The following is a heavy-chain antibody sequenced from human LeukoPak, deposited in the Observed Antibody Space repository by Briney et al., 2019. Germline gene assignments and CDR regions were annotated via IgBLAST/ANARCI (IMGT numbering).Heavy chain of an antibody. CDR3: AELGITMIGGV. CDR2: ISSSGSTI. J-gene: IGHJ6*04. CDR1: GFTFSSYE. V-gene: IGHV3-48*03. D-gene: IGHD3-10*02. Sequence: PGGSLRLSCAASGFTFSSYEMNWVRQAPGKGLEGVSYISSSGSTIYYADYVKGRFTIYRDNAKNSLYLQINSLRAEDTAVYYCAELGITMIGGVWGKGTTVTISS.